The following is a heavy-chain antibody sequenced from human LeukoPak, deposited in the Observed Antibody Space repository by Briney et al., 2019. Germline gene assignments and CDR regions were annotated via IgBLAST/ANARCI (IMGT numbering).Heavy chain of an antibody. CDR2: IYYSGST. V-gene: IGHV4-59*08. D-gene: IGHD5-24*01. Sequence: SETLSLTCTVSGGSISSYYWSWIRQPPGKGLEWIGYIYYSGSTNYNPSLKSRVTISVDTSKNQFSLKLSSVTAADTAVYYCARQAKAGWNWFDPWGQGTLVTVSS. CDR3: ARQAKAGWNWFDP. CDR1: GGSISSYY. J-gene: IGHJ5*02.